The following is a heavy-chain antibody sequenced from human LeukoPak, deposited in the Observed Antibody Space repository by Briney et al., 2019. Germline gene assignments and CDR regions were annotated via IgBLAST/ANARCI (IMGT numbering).Heavy chain of an antibody. Sequence: PSETLSLTCTVSGDSISSSSYYWGWIRQPPGKGLEWIGSISNGGNIYYNPSLKSRVTISVDTSENQFSLKLSSVTAADTAVYYCARRPPASGADWFDPWGQGTLVTVSS. D-gene: IGHD1-26*01. CDR3: ARRPPASGADWFDP. CDR2: ISNGGNI. V-gene: IGHV4-39*01. J-gene: IGHJ5*02. CDR1: GDSISSSSYY.